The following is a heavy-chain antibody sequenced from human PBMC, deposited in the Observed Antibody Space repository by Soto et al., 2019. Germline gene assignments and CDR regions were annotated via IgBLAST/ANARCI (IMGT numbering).Heavy chain of an antibody. D-gene: IGHD1-26*01. V-gene: IGHV4-31*03. CDR1: GGSISSGGYY. CDR3: ARGGGIVGATSAVY. CDR2: IYYSGST. Sequence: SETLSLTCTVSGGSISSGGYYWSWIRQHPGKGLEWIGYIYYSGSTYYNPSLKSRVTISVDTSKNQFSLKLSSVTAADTAVYYCARGGGIVGATSAVYWRQGTLVTVSS. J-gene: IGHJ4*02.